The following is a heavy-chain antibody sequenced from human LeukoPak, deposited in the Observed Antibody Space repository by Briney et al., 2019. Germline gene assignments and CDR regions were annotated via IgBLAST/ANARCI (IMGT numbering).Heavy chain of an antibody. D-gene: IGHD3-10*01. CDR2: ISGSGGST. CDR3: AKDRLAMVRGVIIDY. Sequence: HPGGSLRLSCAASGFTLSSYAMSWVRQAPGKGLEWVSAISGSGGSTYYADSVKGRFTISRDNSKNTLYLQMNSLRAEDTAVYYCAKDRLAMVRGVIIDYWGQGTLVTVSS. V-gene: IGHV3-23*01. J-gene: IGHJ4*02. CDR1: GFTLSSYA.